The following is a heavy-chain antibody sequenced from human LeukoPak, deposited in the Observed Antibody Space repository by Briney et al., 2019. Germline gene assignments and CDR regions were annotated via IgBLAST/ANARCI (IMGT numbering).Heavy chain of an antibody. Sequence: GGSLRLSCAASGFTFSSYGMHWVRQAPGKGLEWVAVIWYDGSNKYYADSVKGRFTISRDNSKNTLYLQMNSLRAEDTAVYYCARGGNIVVVPAAAKSDWFDPWGQGTLVTVSS. V-gene: IGHV3-33*01. CDR3: ARGGNIVVVPAAAKSDWFDP. CDR2: IWYDGSNK. J-gene: IGHJ5*02. CDR1: GFTFSSYG. D-gene: IGHD2-2*01.